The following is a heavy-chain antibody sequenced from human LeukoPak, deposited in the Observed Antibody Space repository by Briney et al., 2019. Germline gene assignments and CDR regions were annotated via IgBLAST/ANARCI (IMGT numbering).Heavy chain of an antibody. J-gene: IGHJ5*02. CDR3: ARVGSWAVRWFDP. V-gene: IGHV4-34*01. CDR2: INHSGST. D-gene: IGHD6-13*01. Sequence: SETLSLTGAVYGGSFSGYYWSWIRQPPGKGLEWIGEINHSGSTNYNPSLKSRVTISVNTSKNQFSLKLSSVTAADTAVYYCARVGSWAVRWFDPWGQGTLVTVSS. CDR1: GGSFSGYY.